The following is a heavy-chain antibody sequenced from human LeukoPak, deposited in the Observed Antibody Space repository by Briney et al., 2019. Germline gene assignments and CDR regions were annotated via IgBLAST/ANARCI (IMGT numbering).Heavy chain of an antibody. D-gene: IGHD3-10*01. CDR1: GYTFTGYY. CDR2: INPNSGGT. J-gene: IGHJ4*02. Sequence: ASVTVSRKASGYTFTGYYMHWVRQAPGQGLEWMGWINPNSGGTNYAQKFQGRVTMTRDTSISTAYMELSRLRSDDTAVYYCARDGTMVRGVIGYWGQGTLVTVSS. V-gene: IGHV1-2*02. CDR3: ARDGTMVRGVIGY.